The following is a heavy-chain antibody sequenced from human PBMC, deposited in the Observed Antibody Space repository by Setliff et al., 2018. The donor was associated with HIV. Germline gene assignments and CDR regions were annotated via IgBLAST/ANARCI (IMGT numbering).Heavy chain of an antibody. J-gene: IGHJ4*02. CDR2: ISSTGSLT. D-gene: IGHD4-17*01. CDR1: EFTFDNYV. CDR3: ARLVSKRAGVDY. Sequence: RGVLKISCAASEFTFDNYVMNWFRQTPGKGLEWVSSISSTGSLTYYAESVRGRFTISRDNSENSLYLQMNSLRLEDTGVYYCARLVSKRAGVDYWGQGTQVTVSS. V-gene: IGHV3-21*03.